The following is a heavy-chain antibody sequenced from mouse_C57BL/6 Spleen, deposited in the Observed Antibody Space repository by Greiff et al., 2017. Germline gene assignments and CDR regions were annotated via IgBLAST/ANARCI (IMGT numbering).Heavy chain of an antibody. D-gene: IGHD1-1*01. CDR3: ARGGTVVEDYYAMDY. J-gene: IGHJ4*01. CDR1: GYTFTSYW. CDR2: IDPSDSET. V-gene: IGHV1-52*01. Sequence: QVQLQQPGAELVRPGSSVKLSCKASGYTFTSYWMHWVKQRPIQGLEWIGNIDPSDSETHYNQKFKDKATLTVDKSSSTAYMQLSSLTSEDSAVYYCARGGTVVEDYYAMDYWGQGTSVTVAS.